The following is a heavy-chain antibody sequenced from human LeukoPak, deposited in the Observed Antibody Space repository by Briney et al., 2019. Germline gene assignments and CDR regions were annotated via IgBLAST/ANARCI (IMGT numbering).Heavy chain of an antibody. V-gene: IGHV3-30*02. Sequence: GGSLRLSCAASGFTFSSYGMHWVRQAPGKGLEWVAFIRYDGSNKHYADSVKGRFTISRDNSKNTLYLQMNSLRAEDTAVFYCAKGPMGRIDYWGQGTLVTVSS. CDR1: GFTFSSYG. CDR3: AKGPMGRIDY. J-gene: IGHJ4*02. D-gene: IGHD2-15*01. CDR2: IRYDGSNK.